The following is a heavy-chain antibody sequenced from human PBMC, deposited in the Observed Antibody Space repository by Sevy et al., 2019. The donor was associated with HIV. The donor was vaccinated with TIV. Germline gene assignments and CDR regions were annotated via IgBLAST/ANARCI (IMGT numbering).Heavy chain of an antibody. CDR2: IIPILNTV. Sequence: ASVKVSCKASGDIFKSYGISWVRQAPGQGLEWMGGIIPILNTVHYAQKFQGRVTITADESTKTAYMELSSLRSEDTALYYCVRGGGNGWYYFDYWGQETLVTVSS. CDR3: VRGGGNGWYYFDY. V-gene: IGHV1-69*13. J-gene: IGHJ4*02. CDR1: GDIFKSYG. D-gene: IGHD6-19*01.